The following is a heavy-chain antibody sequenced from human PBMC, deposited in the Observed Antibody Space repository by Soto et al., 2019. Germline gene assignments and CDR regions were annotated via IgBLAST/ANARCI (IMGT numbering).Heavy chain of an antibody. CDR2: INHSGST. J-gene: IGHJ6*03. Sequence: SETLSLTCAVYGGSFSGYYWSWIRQPPGKGLEWIGEINHSGSTNYNPSLKSRVTISVDTSKNQFSLKLSSVTAADTAVYYCARKGGYYGSGTSYMDVWGKGTTVTVSS. V-gene: IGHV4-34*01. D-gene: IGHD3-10*01. CDR3: ARKGGYYGSGTSYMDV. CDR1: GGSFSGYY.